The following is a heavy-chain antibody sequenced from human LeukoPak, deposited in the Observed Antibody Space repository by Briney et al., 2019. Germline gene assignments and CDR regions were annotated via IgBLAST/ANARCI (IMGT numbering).Heavy chain of an antibody. Sequence: SETLSLTCSVSGGSLSRSGYYWGWIRQPPGKGLEWIATIHCSANTHYTYYNPSLEGRVTISADTSKNQFSLELRSVAATDTALYYCAKREDGTMSDYWGQGTLVTVSS. J-gene: IGHJ4*02. CDR1: GGSLSRSGYY. D-gene: IGHD5-24*01. V-gene: IGHV4-39*01. CDR2: IHCSANTHYT. CDR3: AKREDGTMSDY.